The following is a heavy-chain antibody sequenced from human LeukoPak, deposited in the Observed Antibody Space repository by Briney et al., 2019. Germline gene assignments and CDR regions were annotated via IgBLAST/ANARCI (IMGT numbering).Heavy chain of an antibody. CDR2: ISSSGSII. Sequence: SGGSLRLSCAASGFTFSTNSLNWVRQAPGKGLEYISYISSSGSIIYYADSVKGRFTISRDNAKNSLYLQMNSLRAEDTAVYYCARGYEKHDYWGQGTLVTVSS. J-gene: IGHJ4*02. V-gene: IGHV3-48*04. D-gene: IGHD5-12*01. CDR3: ARGYEKHDY. CDR1: GFTFSTNS.